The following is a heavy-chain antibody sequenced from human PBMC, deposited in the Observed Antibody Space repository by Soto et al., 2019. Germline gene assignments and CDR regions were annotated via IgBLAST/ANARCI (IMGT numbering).Heavy chain of an antibody. CDR3: RGEYYYGMDV. V-gene: IGHV3-15*01. J-gene: IGHJ6*02. Sequence: GSLRLSCAASGFTFSNAWMSWVRQAPGKGLEWVGRIKSKTDGGTTDYAAPVKGRFTISRDDSKNTLYLQMNSLKTEDTAVYYCRGEYYYGMDVWGQGTTVTVSS. D-gene: IGHD3-10*01. CDR1: GFTFSNAW. CDR2: IKSKTDGGTT.